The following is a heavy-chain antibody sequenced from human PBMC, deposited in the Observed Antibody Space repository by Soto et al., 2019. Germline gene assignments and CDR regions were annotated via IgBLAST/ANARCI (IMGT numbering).Heavy chain of an antibody. V-gene: IGHV4-34*01. Sequence: SETLSLTCSVHGRSLIGYYWSWVRQPPGKGLEWIGEISHSGSTNNNASLKRRVTMTVDTSKNQFSLKMNSVPAADTAVYYCAKGTLTPNGWFDPWGQGTLVTVSS. J-gene: IGHJ5*02. CDR3: AKGTLTPNGWFDP. CDR1: GRSLIGYY. CDR2: ISHSGST. D-gene: IGHD2-8*01.